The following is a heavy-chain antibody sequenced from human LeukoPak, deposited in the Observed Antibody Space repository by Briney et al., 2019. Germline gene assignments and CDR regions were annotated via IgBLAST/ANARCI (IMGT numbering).Heavy chain of an antibody. CDR1: GGSISYYY. CDR3: ARGGTYNDILSFDP. V-gene: IGHV4-59*01. D-gene: IGHD3-9*01. J-gene: IGHJ5*02. CDR2: IYYTGST. Sequence: SETLSLTCTVSGGSISYYYWTWIRHSPGKGLEWIGQIYYTGSTYYNPSLGRRVPISLDTSRIQFSLILTSVTAADTAVYYCARGGTYNDILSFDPWGQGTLVTVSS.